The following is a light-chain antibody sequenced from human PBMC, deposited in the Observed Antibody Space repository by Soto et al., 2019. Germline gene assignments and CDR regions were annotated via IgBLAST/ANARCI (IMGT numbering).Light chain of an antibody. CDR1: QDISNY. Sequence: DIQMTQSPSSLSASVGDRVTITCQASQDISNYLNWYQQKPGKAPKLLIYDAYNLETGVPSRFSGSGSVTDFTFTITSLQPEDIATYYCQQYKHLITFGQGTRLEIK. J-gene: IGKJ5*01. CDR3: QQYKHLIT. CDR2: DAY. V-gene: IGKV1-33*01.